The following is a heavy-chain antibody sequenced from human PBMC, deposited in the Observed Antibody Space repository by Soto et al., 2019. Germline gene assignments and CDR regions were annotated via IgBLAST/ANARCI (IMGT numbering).Heavy chain of an antibody. D-gene: IGHD3-3*01. CDR1: GFTFDDYT. Sequence: GGSLRLSCAASGFTFDDYTMHWVRQAPGKGLEWVSLISWDGGSTYYADSVKGRFTISRDNSKNSLYLQMNSLRTEDTALYYCAKDVTDTIFGVVINGGYGMDVWGQGTTVTVSS. V-gene: IGHV3-43*01. CDR3: AKDVTDTIFGVVINGGYGMDV. CDR2: ISWDGGST. J-gene: IGHJ6*02.